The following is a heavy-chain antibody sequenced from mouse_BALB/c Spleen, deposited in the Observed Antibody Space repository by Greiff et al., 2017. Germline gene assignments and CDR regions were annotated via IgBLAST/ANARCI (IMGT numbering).Heavy chain of an antibody. CDR1: GYTFTSYW. CDR3: ACEGMITTWFAY. CDR2: INPSTGYT. D-gene: IGHD2-4*01. V-gene: IGHV1-7*01. Sequence: VQLVESGAELAKPGASVKMSCKASGYTFTSYWMHWVKQRPGQGLEWIGYINPSTGYTEYNQKFKDKATLTADKSSSTAYMQLSSLTSEDSAVYCCACEGMITTWFAYWGQGTLVTVSA. J-gene: IGHJ3*01.